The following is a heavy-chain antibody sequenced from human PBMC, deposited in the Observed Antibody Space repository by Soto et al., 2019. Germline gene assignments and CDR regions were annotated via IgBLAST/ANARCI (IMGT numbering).Heavy chain of an antibody. CDR2: IKKDGSQK. CDR1: GFTFSNYW. V-gene: IGHV3-7*01. Sequence: EVQLVESGGGLVQPGGSLRLSCETSGFTFSNYWMTWVRQAPGKELEWVANIKKDGSQKNFVDSVKGRFTISRDNAKNSLYLQMDSLRVEDTAIYYCVKEIASAQWGQGTLVTVSS. J-gene: IGHJ4*02. CDR3: VKEIASAQ. D-gene: IGHD6-25*01.